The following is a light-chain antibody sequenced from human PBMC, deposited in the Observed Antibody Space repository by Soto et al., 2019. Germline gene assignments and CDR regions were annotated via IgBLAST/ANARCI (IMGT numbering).Light chain of an antibody. CDR1: QNIRSY. V-gene: IGKV1-39*01. Sequence: DIQMIQSPTSLSASVGDRVTITCRASQNIRSYLNWYQQIPGKAPNLLIYATSILQTGVPSRFNGSGTGTDFTLTINGLQPEDFATYYCQQGYTTRWTFGQGTKVDIK. J-gene: IGKJ1*01. CDR3: QQGYTTRWT. CDR2: ATS.